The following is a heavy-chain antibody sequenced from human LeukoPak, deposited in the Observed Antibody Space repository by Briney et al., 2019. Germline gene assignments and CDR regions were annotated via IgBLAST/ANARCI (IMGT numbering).Heavy chain of an antibody. CDR1: GFTFSTYA. CDR3: AKDLTVMVRGVIPSFDY. J-gene: IGHJ4*02. Sequence: HPGGSLRLSCAASGFTFSTYAMSWVRHGPGKGLEWVSAISGSGGSTYYADSVKGRFTVSRDNSKNTLYLQMNSLRADDTAVYYCAKDLTVMVRGVIPSFDYWGQGILVTVSS. D-gene: IGHD3-10*01. V-gene: IGHV3-23*01. CDR2: ISGSGGST.